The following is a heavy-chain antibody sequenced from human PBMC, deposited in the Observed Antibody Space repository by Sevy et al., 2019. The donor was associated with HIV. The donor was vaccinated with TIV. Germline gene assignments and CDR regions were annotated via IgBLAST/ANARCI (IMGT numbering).Heavy chain of an antibody. CDR1: GFTFSDYY. V-gene: IGHV3-11*01. Sequence: GGSLRLSCAASGFTFSDYYMSWIRQAPGKGLEWVSYISSSGSTIYYADSVKGRFTISRDNAKNTLYLQMNSLRAEDTAVYYCAGYYDFWSRYPGMDVWGQGTTVTVSS. J-gene: IGHJ6*02. D-gene: IGHD3-3*01. CDR3: AGYYDFWSRYPGMDV. CDR2: ISSSGSTI.